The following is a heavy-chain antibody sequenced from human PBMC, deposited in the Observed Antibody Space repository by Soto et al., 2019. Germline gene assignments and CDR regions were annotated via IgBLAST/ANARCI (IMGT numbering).Heavy chain of an antibody. CDR1: TVTINVHG. V-gene: IGHV3-7*03. J-gene: IGHJ4*02. CDR3: ARGEEWLLLSLQGVFDQ. CDR2: INQDGTKI. D-gene: IGHD3-3*01. Sequence: GGSLRLSCTSSTVTINVHGIQWVRQAPGKGLEWVANINQDGTKIHYVDSVKGRFTISRDNAKNSLHLQLSSLRADDTAVYFCARGEEWLLLSLQGVFDQWGQGTLVTVSS.